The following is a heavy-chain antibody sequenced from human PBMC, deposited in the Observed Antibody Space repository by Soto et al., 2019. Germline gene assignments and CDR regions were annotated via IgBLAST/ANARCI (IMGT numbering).Heavy chain of an antibody. CDR1: GYTFRNYI. D-gene: IGHD2-21*02. CDR3: ARYCAGNACYSRHYYAMDV. J-gene: IGHJ6*02. Sequence: QVQLVQSAGEVKRPGASANVSCQASGYTFRNYIIAWVRQAPGQGLEWMGWISPYNGNTNYARKFRGRVTLPTDTSTSAAYMELRSLGSDDAATYYCARYCAGNACYSRHYYAMDVWGQGTTVSVSS. V-gene: IGHV1-18*01. CDR2: ISPYNGNT.